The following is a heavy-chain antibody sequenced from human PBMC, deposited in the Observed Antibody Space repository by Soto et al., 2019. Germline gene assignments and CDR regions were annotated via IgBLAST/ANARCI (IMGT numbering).Heavy chain of an antibody. CDR3: AKDVDYSGYGDY. CDR1: GFTFIRYA. Sequence: QVQLLQSGGGVVQPGTSLRLSCAASGFTFIRYAMHWVRQAPGKGLEWVAVISFDGSTKYYADSVKGRFTISRDNSRDTLFLQMNSLRPEDTAVYYCAKDVDYSGYGDYWGQGTLVMVSS. J-gene: IGHJ4*02. CDR2: ISFDGSTK. V-gene: IGHV3-30*14. D-gene: IGHD5-12*01.